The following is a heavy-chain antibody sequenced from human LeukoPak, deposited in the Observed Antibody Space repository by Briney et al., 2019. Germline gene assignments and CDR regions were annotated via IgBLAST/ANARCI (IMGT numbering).Heavy chain of an antibody. Sequence: GGSLRLSCAASGSTFSSYSMNWVRQAPGKGLEWVSYISSSSSTIYYADSVKGRFTISRDNAKNSLYLQMNSLRAEDTAVYYCASGGYYYDSSGYLDYWGQGTLVTVSS. V-gene: IGHV3-48*01. D-gene: IGHD3-22*01. CDR3: ASGGYYYDSSGYLDY. CDR2: ISSSSSTI. CDR1: GSTFSSYS. J-gene: IGHJ4*02.